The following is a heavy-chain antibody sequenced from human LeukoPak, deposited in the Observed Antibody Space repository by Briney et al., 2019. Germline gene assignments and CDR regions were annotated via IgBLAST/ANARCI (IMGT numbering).Heavy chain of an antibody. CDR3: ARDSTSSWLEYYYGMDV. Sequence: PSETLSLTRTVSGGSISSGDYYWSWIRQPPGKGLEWIGYIYYSGSTYYNPSLKSRVTISVDTSKNQFSLKLSSVTAADTAVYYCARDSTSSWLEYYYGMDVWGQGTTVTVSS. J-gene: IGHJ6*02. CDR2: IYYSGST. D-gene: IGHD6-13*01. CDR1: GGSISSGDYY. V-gene: IGHV4-30-4*01.